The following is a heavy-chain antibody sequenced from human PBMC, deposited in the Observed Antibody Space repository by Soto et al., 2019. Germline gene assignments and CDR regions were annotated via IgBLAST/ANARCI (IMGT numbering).Heavy chain of an antibody. J-gene: IGHJ3*02. CDR3: AKDLDPGQSAVGYAFDI. V-gene: IGHV3-23*01. Sequence: GGSLRLSCAASGFTFSSYAMSWVRQAPGKGLEWVSAISGSGGSTYYADSVKGRFTISRDNSKNTLYLQMNSLRAEDTAVYYCAKDLDPGQSAVGYAFDIWGQGTMVTVSS. CDR2: ISGSGGST. CDR1: GFTFSSYA. D-gene: IGHD3-16*01.